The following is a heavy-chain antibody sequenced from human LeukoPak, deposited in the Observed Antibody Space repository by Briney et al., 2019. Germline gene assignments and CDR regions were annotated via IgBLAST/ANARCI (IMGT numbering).Heavy chain of an antibody. D-gene: IGHD3-22*01. J-gene: IGHJ4*02. Sequence: GGSLRLSCAASGFTFSGSALHWVCQASGKGLEWVGRIRSKGKNYATTYSASVKGRFTISRDDSRNTAYLQLKSLKTEDTAMYYCTVNGYYDSGDYYYFDYWGQGILVTVSS. CDR3: TVNGYYDSGDYYYFDY. V-gene: IGHV3-73*01. CDR1: GFTFSGSA. CDR2: IRSKGKNYAT.